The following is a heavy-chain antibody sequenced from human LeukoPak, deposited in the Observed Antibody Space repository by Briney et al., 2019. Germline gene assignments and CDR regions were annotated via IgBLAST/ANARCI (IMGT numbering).Heavy chain of an antibody. CDR1: GYSISSGYY. V-gene: IGHV4-38-2*02. Sequence: SETLSLTYTVSGYSISSGYYWGWIRQPPGKGLEWMGSIYHSGSTYYNPSLKSRVTISVDTPKNQFSLKLSSVTAADTAVYYCAKTVGATIRFFDYWGQGTLVTVSS. CDR2: IYHSGST. CDR3: AKTVGATIRFFDY. D-gene: IGHD1-26*01. J-gene: IGHJ4*02.